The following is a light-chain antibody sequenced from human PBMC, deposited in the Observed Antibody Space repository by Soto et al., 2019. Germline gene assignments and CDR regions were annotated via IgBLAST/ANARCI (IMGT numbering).Light chain of an antibody. CDR1: QDISNY. CDR3: QQYGNLPLT. V-gene: IGKV1-33*01. J-gene: IGKJ4*01. Sequence: DIQMTQSPSSLSASVGDRVTITCQASQDISNYLNWYQQKPGKAPKLLIYDASNLETGVPSRFIGSGSGTDFTFTISSLQPEDIATYYCQQYGNLPLTFGGGTKV. CDR2: DAS.